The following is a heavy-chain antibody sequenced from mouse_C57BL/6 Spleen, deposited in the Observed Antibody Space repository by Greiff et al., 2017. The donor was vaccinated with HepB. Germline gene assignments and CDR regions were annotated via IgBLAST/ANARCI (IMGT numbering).Heavy chain of an antibody. J-gene: IGHJ4*01. CDR3: TRDADTGAMDY. CDR1: GFTFSSYA. D-gene: IGHD4-1*01. Sequence: DVKLVESGVGLVKPGGSLKLSCAASGFTFSSYAMSWVRQTPEKRLEWVAYISSGGDYIYYADTVKGRFTISRDNARNTLYLQMSSLKSEDTAMYYCTRDADTGAMDYWGQGTSVTVSS. CDR2: ISSGGDYI. V-gene: IGHV5-9-1*02.